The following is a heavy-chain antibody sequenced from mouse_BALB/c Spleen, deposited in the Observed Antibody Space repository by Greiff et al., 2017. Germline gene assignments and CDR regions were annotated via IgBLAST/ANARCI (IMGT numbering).Heavy chain of an antibody. CDR1: GFSLTSYG. V-gene: IGHV2-2*02. Sequence: QVQLKESGPGLVQPSQSLSITCTVSGFSLTSYGVHWVRQSPGKGLEWLGVIWSGGSTDYNAAFISRLSISKDNSKSQVFFKMNSLQANDTAIYYCAWGGPFYYYAMDYWGQGTSVTVSS. CDR3: AWGGPFYYYAMDY. J-gene: IGHJ4*01. CDR2: IWSGGST.